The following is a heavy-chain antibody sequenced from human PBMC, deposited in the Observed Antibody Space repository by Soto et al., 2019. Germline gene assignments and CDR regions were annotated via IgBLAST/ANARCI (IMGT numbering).Heavy chain of an antibody. J-gene: IGHJ4*02. V-gene: IGHV3-23*01. D-gene: IGHD2-21*02. CDR2: ITSSGGII. Sequence: EVQLLESGGGLVQPGGSLRLSCAASGFTFSSYAMSWVGQAPGKGLEWVSAITSSGGIIYYAGYVKGRFTISRDNSKNTRYLQMNSLGAEDTAVYFCAKLPGDSWGYFDYWGQGTLVTVSS. CDR1: GFTFSSYA. CDR3: AKLPGDSWGYFDY.